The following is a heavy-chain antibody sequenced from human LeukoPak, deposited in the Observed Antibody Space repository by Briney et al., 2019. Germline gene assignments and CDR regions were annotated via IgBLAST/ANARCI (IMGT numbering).Heavy chain of an antibody. D-gene: IGHD3-10*01. CDR2: VNHSGST. CDR3: ARGLPYYYGSGAVRNWFDP. CDR1: GGSFSGYY. J-gene: IGHJ5*02. Sequence: SETLSLTFAVYGGSFSGYYWSWIRQPPGKGLEWIGEVNHSGSTNYNPSLKSRVTISVDTSKNQFSLKLSSVTAADTAVYYCARGLPYYYGSGAVRNWFDPWGQGTLVTVSS. V-gene: IGHV4-34*01.